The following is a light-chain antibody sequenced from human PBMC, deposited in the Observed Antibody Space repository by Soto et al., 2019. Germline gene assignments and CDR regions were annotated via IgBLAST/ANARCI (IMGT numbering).Light chain of an antibody. V-gene: IGKV3-20*01. CDR2: GGS. CDR3: QQFASSRISS. J-gene: IGKJ2*03. Sequence: EILLTQSPGTLSLSPGETATLSCRASQSVTSTYLAWYQQRPGQSPRLIIYGGSTRSTGFPERFSGGGSGTDFTLTISRLEPEASAVYYCHCQQFASSRISSCRQGNKLES. CDR1: QSVTSTY.